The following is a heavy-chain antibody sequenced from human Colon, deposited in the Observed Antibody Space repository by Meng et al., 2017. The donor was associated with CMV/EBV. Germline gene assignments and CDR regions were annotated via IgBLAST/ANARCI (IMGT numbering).Heavy chain of an antibody. Sequence: GSLRLSCTVSGGSISTNSYYWGWIRQPPGKGLEWIGSVYYNGNTYHNPSLESRVTISRDTSKNQFSLKLSSVTAADTAVYYCASIPRGILIRLFDFWGQGTLVTVSS. D-gene: IGHD2/OR15-2a*01. V-gene: IGHV4-39*07. CDR1: GGSISTNSYY. J-gene: IGHJ4*02. CDR3: ASIPRGILIRLFDF. CDR2: VYYNGNT.